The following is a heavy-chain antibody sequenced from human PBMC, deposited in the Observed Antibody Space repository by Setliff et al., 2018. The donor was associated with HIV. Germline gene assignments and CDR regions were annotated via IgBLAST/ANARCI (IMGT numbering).Heavy chain of an antibody. J-gene: IGHJ6*03. CDR3: ARHRGMPGTTWYNHYMDV. Sequence: PSETLSLTCLVSGDSMIPHYWSWIRQPPGRGLEWIGYISNYGSPSYSTSLESRVTILLDTSKNQFSLRLSSVTAADTAVYYRARHRGMPGTTWYNHYMDVWGTGATVTVSS. V-gene: IGHV4-59*11. D-gene: IGHD1-7*01. CDR2: ISNYGSP. CDR1: GDSMIPHY.